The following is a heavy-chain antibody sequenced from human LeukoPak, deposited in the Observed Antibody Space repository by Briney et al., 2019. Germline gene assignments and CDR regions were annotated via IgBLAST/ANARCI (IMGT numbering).Heavy chain of an antibody. CDR1: GFTFSDYY. D-gene: IGHD6-19*01. Sequence: GGSLRLSCAASGFTFSDYYMSWIRQAPGKGLEWVSYISSRSSHTNYADSVKGRFTISRDNAKNSLYLQMNSLRAEDTAVYYCARFSSGWYYYDYWGQGTLVTVSS. V-gene: IGHV3-11*03. CDR2: ISSRSSHT. CDR3: ARFSSGWYYYDY. J-gene: IGHJ4*02.